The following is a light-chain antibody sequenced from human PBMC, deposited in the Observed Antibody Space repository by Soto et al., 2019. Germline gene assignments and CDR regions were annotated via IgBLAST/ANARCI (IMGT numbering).Light chain of an antibody. V-gene: IGLV6-57*02. CDR3: QSYDSSNRV. CDR1: SGSFASNY. Sequence: NFMLTQPHSVSESPGKTVTISCTGSSGSFASNYVQWYQQRPGSAPTTVIYEDNQRPSGVPDRFSGSIDNSSNSASLTISGLKTGDEADYYCQSYDSSNRVFGGGTKLPVL. CDR2: EDN. J-gene: IGLJ3*02.